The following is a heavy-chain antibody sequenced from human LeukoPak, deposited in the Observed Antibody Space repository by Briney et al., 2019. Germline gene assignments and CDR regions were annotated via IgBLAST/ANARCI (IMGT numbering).Heavy chain of an antibody. V-gene: IGHV4-30-4*01. J-gene: IGHJ4*02. D-gene: IGHD3-10*01. CDR2: IYYSGST. CDR3: ASDDGSGRIDY. CDR1: GGSISSGDYY. Sequence: PSETLSLTCTVSGGSISSGDYYWSWIRQPPGKGLEWIGYIYYSGSTYYNPSLKSRVTISVDTSKNQFSLKLSSVTAADTAVSYCASDDGSGRIDYWGQGTLVTVSS.